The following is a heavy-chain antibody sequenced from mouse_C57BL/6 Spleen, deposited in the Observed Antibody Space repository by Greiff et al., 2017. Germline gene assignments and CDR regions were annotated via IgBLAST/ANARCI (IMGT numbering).Heavy chain of an antibody. CDR3: TKDSSY. J-gene: IGHJ2*01. Sequence: EVKLMESGAELVRPGASVKLSCTASGFNIKDDYMHWVKQRPEQGLEWIGWIDPENGDTEYASKFQGKATITADTSSNTAYLQLSSLTSEDTAVYYCTKDSSYWGQGTTLTVSS. D-gene: IGHD3-2*01. V-gene: IGHV14-4*01. CDR1: GFNIKDDY. CDR2: IDPENGDT.